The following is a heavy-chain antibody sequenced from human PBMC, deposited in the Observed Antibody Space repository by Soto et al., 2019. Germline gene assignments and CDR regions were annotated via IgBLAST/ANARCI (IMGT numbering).Heavy chain of an antibody. CDR1: GYTFTSYG. J-gene: IGHJ4*02. Sequence: QVQLVQSGAEVKKPGASVKVSCKASGYTFTSYGISWVRQAPGQGLEWMGWISAYNGNTNYAQKLQGRVTMTTVTTTSRAYMELRSLRSDDTAVYYCARATLYDFWSGYSPDYWGQGTLVTVSS. D-gene: IGHD3-3*01. V-gene: IGHV1-18*01. CDR2: ISAYNGNT. CDR3: ARATLYDFWSGYSPDY.